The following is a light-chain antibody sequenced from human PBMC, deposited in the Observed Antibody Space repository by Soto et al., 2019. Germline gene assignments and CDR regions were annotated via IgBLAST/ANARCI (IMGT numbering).Light chain of an antibody. CDR1: QSISIY. V-gene: IGKV1-39*01. Sequence: DVPMTLSPSSLSASLGDRGTITCRARQSISIYLSWYQQNPGKAPKLLIIVASSLQIGVPSRFSGSGSGTDFTLTIISLEAEDFATCYWHQSYSTTVFGQGTRLEIK. CDR2: VAS. J-gene: IGKJ5*01. CDR3: HQSYSTTV.